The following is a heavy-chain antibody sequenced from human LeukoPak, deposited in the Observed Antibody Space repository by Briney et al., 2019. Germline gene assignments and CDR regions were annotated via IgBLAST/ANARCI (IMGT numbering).Heavy chain of an antibody. V-gene: IGHV5-51*01. Sequence: GESLKISCKGPGYSFTSYWIGWVRQMPGKGLEWMGIIYPGDSDTRYSPSFRGQVTISADKSISTAYLQWSSLKASDTAMYYCASSLGSGSYYLLYWGQGTLVTVSS. D-gene: IGHD3-10*02. CDR2: IYPGDSDT. CDR1: GYSFTSYW. CDR3: ASSLGSGSYYLLY. J-gene: IGHJ4*02.